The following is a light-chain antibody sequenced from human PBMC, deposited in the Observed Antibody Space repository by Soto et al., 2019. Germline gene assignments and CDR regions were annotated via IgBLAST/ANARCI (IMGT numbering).Light chain of an antibody. J-gene: IGLJ2*01. CDR1: SSNIGNNY. Sequence: SVLTQPPSVSAAPGQKVTISCSGSSSNIGNNYVSWYQQLPGTAPKLLIYDNNKRPSGIPDRFSGSKSGTSATLGITGLQTGDEADYYCGTWDSSLSAGVLGGGTKLTVL. V-gene: IGLV1-51*01. CDR3: GTWDSSLSAGV. CDR2: DNN.